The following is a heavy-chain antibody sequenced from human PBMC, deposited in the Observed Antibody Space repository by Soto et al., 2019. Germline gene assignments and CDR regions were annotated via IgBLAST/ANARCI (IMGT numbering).Heavy chain of an antibody. Sequence: SETLSLTCTVSGGSISSSSYYWGWIRQPPGKGLEWIGSIYYSGSIYYNPSLKSRVTISVDTSKNQFSLKLSSVTAADTAVYYCARHELLEWLLFSWFDPWGQGTLVTVSS. D-gene: IGHD3-3*01. CDR2: IYYSGSI. V-gene: IGHV4-39*01. J-gene: IGHJ5*02. CDR1: GGSISSSSYY. CDR3: ARHELLEWLLFSWFDP.